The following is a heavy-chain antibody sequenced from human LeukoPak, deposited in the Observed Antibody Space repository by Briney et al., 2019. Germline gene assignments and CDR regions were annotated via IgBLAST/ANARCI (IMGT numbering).Heavy chain of an antibody. CDR3: ARSLGPYSSSSSMDV. Sequence: GGSLRLSCAASGFTVSSNYMSWVRQAPGKGLEWVSVIYSGGSTYYADSVKGRFTIPRDNSKNTLYLQMNSLRAEDTAVYYCARSLGPYSSSSSMDVWGKGTTVTVSS. CDR1: GFTVSSNY. D-gene: IGHD6-6*01. V-gene: IGHV3-53*01. J-gene: IGHJ6*04. CDR2: IYSGGST.